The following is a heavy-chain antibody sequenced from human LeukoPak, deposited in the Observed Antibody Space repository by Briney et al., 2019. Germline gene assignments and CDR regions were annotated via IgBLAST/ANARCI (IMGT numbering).Heavy chain of an antibody. CDR1: GFTYSSYA. D-gene: IGHD5-12*01. V-gene: IGHV3-23*01. Sequence: GGSLRLSCAASGFTYSSYAMGWVRQAPGKGLEWVSAISGSGGSTYYADSVKGRFTISRDNSKNTLYLQMNSLRAEDTAVYYCAKGLYSGYGSFDYWGQGTLVTVSS. CDR2: ISGSGGST. CDR3: AKGLYSGYGSFDY. J-gene: IGHJ4*02.